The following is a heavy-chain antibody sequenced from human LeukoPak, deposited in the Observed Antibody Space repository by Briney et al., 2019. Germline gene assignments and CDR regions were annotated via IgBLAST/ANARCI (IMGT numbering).Heavy chain of an antibody. CDR3: ARDSRYDSSGYLVY. CDR2: IIPILGIA. CDR1: GGTFSSYA. J-gene: IGHJ4*02. V-gene: IGHV1-69*04. D-gene: IGHD3-22*01. Sequence: SVKVSCKASGGTFSSYAISWVRQAPGQGLEWMGRIIPILGIANYAQKFQGRVTITADKSTSTAYMELSSLRSEDTAVYYCARDSRYDSSGYLVYWGQGTLVTVSS.